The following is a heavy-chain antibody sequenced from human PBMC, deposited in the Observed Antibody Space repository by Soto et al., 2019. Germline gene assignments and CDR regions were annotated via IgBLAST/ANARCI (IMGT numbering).Heavy chain of an antibody. CDR1: GGSISSYY. CDR2: IYYSGST. Sequence: QVQLQESGPGLVKPSETLSLTCTVSGGSISSYYWSWIRQPPGKGLEWIGYIYYSGSTNYNPSLKSRVTISVDTAKNQFSLKLSSGTAADTAVYYCARDQAVGPFDYWGQGTLVTVSS. V-gene: IGHV4-59*01. CDR3: ARDQAVGPFDY. J-gene: IGHJ4*02. D-gene: IGHD1-26*01.